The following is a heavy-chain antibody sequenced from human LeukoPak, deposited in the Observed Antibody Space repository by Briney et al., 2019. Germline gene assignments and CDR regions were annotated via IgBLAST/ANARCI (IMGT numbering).Heavy chain of an antibody. J-gene: IGHJ4*02. CDR2: IKQDGSEK. Sequence: GGSLRLSCAASGFTFSSYWMSWVRQAPGKGLEWVANIKQDGSEKYYVDSVKGRFTISRDNAKNSLYLQMNSLRAEDTAVYYCARALPTLIYSSGCQNWGQGTLVTVSS. V-gene: IGHV3-7*01. D-gene: IGHD6-19*01. CDR3: ARALPTLIYSSGCQN. CDR1: GFTFSSYW.